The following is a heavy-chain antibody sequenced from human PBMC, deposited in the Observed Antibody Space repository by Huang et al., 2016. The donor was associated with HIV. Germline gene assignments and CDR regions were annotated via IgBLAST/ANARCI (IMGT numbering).Heavy chain of an antibody. J-gene: IGHJ2*01. CDR3: ARDPGGSGYFWYLDL. CDR2: INPNSGGR. CDR1: GYTFTDHY. D-gene: IGHD3-22*01. Sequence: QVQLVQSGAAVKKPGASMKVSCRASGYTFTDHYLHWVRQAPGQGPEWMGWINPNSGGRNDAQRFQGRITMTRDTSINTVYMELRSLRSDDTAVYYCARDPGGSGYFWYLDLWGRGTPVIVSS. V-gene: IGHV1-2*02.